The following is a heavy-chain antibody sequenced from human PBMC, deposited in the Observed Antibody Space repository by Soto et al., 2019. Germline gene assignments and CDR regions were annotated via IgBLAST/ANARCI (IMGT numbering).Heavy chain of an antibody. CDR3: ARGLRNYYGVDV. D-gene: IGHD4-17*01. Sequence: EVQLVESGGGLVQPGGSLRLSCVASGFTFSDYWMHWVRQAPGKGLVWVSRIKFDGSITIHADSVKGRFTISRDNARNTVHLQMYSLRAEDTGIYYCARGLRNYYGVDVWGQGTTVTVSS. J-gene: IGHJ6*02. CDR2: IKFDGSIT. V-gene: IGHV3-74*01. CDR1: GFTFSDYW.